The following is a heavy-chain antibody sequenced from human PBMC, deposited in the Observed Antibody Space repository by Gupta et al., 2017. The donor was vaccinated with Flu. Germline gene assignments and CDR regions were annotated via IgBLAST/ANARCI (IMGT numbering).Heavy chain of an antibody. CDR1: GGSISSSNW. D-gene: IGHD3-22*01. CDR2: IYHSGST. V-gene: IGHV4-4*02. J-gene: IGHJ4*02. Sequence: QVQLQESGPGLVKPSGTLSLTCAVSGGSISSSNWWSWVRQPPGKGLEWIGEIYHSGSTNYNPSLKSRVTISVDKSKNQFSLKLSSVTAADTAVYYCARVDRDPSPYKYYYDSSGYYGGFDYWGQGTLVTVSS. CDR3: ARVDRDPSPYKYYYDSSGYYGGFDY.